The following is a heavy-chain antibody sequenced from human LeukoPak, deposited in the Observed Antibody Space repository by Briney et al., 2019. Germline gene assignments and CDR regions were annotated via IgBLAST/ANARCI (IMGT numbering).Heavy chain of an antibody. V-gene: IGHV3-21*04. D-gene: IGHD5-24*01. CDR3: ARPRGPTSLPWNI. CDR2: MSSSSSYI. Sequence: GGSLRLSCAASGFTFSSYSMNWVRQAPGKGLEWVSSMSSSSSYIYYADSVKGRFTISRDNAKNSLFLQMNSLTAQDTAVYYCARPRGPTSLPWNIWGQGTLVTVSS. J-gene: IGHJ3*02. CDR1: GFTFSSYS.